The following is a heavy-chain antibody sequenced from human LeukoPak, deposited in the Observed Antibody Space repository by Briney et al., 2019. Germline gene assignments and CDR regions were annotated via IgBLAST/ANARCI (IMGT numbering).Heavy chain of an antibody. CDR3: ARRVAYQLLCFDP. CDR1: GVSFSGYY. J-gene: IGHJ5*02. Sequence: SETLSLTCAVYGVSFSGYYWSWIRQPPGKGLEWIGEINHSGSTNYNPSLKSRVTISVDTSKNQFSLKLSSVTAADTAVYYCARRVAYQLLCFDPWGQGTLVTVSS. V-gene: IGHV4-34*01. CDR2: INHSGST. D-gene: IGHD2-2*01.